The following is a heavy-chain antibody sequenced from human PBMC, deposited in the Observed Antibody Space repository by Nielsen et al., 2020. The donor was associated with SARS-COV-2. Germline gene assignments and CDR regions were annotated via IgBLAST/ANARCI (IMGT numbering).Heavy chain of an antibody. Sequence: GESLKISCAASGFTFSDYYMSWIRQAPGKGLEWDAQMSGSSSYIHYADSVKGRYTISKDSAKNSLYLQMNSLRAEDTAVYYCARVAGTPPVSYSYFDLWGRGTLVTVSS. D-gene: IGHD6-19*01. CDR3: ARVAGTPPVSYSYFDL. CDR2: MSGSSSYI. V-gene: IGHV3-11*05. CDR1: GFTFSDYY. J-gene: IGHJ2*01.